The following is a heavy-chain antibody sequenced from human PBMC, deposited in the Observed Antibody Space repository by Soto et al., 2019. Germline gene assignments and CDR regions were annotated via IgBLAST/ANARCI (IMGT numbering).Heavy chain of an antibody. J-gene: IGHJ4*02. CDR3: VRLIGNSWLDY. Sequence: PSQTLSLTCASSGDSVSSSSVTWNWIRQSPSRGLEWLGRAYYRSKWYNDYAESVKSRITINPDTSKNQFSLHLNSVTPEDTAVYYCVRLIGNSWLDYWGQGTLLTVSS. CDR1: GDSVSSSSVT. V-gene: IGHV6-1*01. D-gene: IGHD3-22*01. CDR2: AYYRSKWYN.